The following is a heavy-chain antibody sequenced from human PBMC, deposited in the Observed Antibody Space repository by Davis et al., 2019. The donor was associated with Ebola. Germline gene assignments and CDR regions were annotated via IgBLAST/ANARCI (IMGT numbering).Heavy chain of an antibody. CDR2: IEYDGSKK. CDR1: GFTFSSNG. V-gene: IGHV3-30*02. D-gene: IGHD2-8*01. Sequence: PGGSLRLSCAASGFTFSSNGMHWVRQAPGKGLEWVAFIEYDGSKKYPADSVKGRFTISRDNSENTLYLQMNSLRADDTAVYYCAKSVSPDAFDIWGQGTMVTVSS. J-gene: IGHJ3*02. CDR3: AKSVSPDAFDI.